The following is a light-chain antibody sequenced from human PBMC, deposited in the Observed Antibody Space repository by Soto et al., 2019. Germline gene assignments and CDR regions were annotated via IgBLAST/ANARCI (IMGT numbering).Light chain of an antibody. J-gene: IGKJ3*01. CDR3: HHHNYYPPFT. CDR1: QDIKTY. V-gene: IGKV1-9*01. CDR2: GTF. Sequence: IQLTQSPSSLSASVGDRVSITCRASQDIKTYLAWYQQKRGEAPKLLISGTFTLQSGVPARFNGSGSGTDFTLPISRLQPEDFAPYYCHHHNYYPPFTFGHGTKVD.